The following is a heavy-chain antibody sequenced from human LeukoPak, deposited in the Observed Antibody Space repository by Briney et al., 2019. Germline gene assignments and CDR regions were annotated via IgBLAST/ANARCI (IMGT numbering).Heavy chain of an antibody. V-gene: IGHV3-23*01. CDR3: HGGYAYALENVDY. D-gene: IGHD3-16*01. CDR2: ITRSSDTT. Sequence: GGSLRLSCAASGLVFSNYAMSWVRLSPGKGLEWITAITRSSDTTHYADSVKGRFTISRDNAKNIVYLQMTGLTVEDSGVYYCHGGYAYALENVDYWGQGTLVTVSS. J-gene: IGHJ4*02. CDR1: GLVFSNYA.